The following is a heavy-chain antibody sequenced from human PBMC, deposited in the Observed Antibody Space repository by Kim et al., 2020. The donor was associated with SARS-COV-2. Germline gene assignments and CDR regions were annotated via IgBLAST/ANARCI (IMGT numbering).Heavy chain of an antibody. CDR1: GGSISTDSYY. CDR3: ARNHLTGPFDL. Sequence: SETLSLTCTASGGSISTDSYYWGWIRQPPGRGLEWIGSVFHRGNAYYNSSLKSRVAIFIDTSKNQFSLSMTAADTAVYYCARNHLTGPFDLWGRSTLVTVSS. V-gene: IGHV4-39*01. CDR2: VFHRGNA. D-gene: IGHD3-9*01. J-gene: IGHJ2*01.